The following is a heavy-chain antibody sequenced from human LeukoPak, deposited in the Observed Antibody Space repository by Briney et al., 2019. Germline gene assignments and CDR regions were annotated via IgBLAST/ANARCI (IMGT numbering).Heavy chain of an antibody. Sequence: GGSLRLSCAASGFSFSVYWMHWVRQAPGKGPVWVSRIKTDGSITDYADFVKGRFTISRDNAKNTLYLQMNSLRAEDTAVYYCARSSRDGYNLIDYMDVWGKGTTVTVSS. J-gene: IGHJ6*03. CDR3: ARSSRDGYNLIDYMDV. D-gene: IGHD5-24*01. CDR2: IKTDGSIT. V-gene: IGHV3-74*01. CDR1: GFSFSVYW.